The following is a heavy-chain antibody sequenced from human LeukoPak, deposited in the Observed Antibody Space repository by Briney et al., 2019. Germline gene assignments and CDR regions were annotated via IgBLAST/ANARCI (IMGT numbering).Heavy chain of an antibody. V-gene: IGHV1-2*02. CDR1: GYTFTGYY. Sequence: GASVKVSCKASGYTFTGYYMHWVRQAPGQGLEWMGWINPNSGGTNYAQKFQGRVTMTRDTSISTAYMELSRLRSDDTAVYYCARDLVDYYGSGSSYWGQGTLVTVSS. J-gene: IGHJ4*02. CDR2: INPNSGGT. D-gene: IGHD3-10*01. CDR3: ARDLVDYYGSGSSY.